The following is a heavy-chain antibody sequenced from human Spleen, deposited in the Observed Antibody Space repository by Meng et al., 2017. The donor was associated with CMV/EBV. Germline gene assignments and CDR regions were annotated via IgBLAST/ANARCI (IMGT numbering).Heavy chain of an antibody. CDR3: TSLYTYCGGDCYSGSILFDH. Sequence: SSAIHWVRQAPGKGLEWVAFISYDANNASYADSVKGRFTVSRDNSWKMVSLEMNNLRAEDTAIYFCTSLYTYCGGDCYSGSILFDHWGQGTLVTVSS. CDR2: ISYDANNA. D-gene: IGHD2-21*01. J-gene: IGHJ4*02. CDR1: SSA. V-gene: IGHV3-30-3*01.